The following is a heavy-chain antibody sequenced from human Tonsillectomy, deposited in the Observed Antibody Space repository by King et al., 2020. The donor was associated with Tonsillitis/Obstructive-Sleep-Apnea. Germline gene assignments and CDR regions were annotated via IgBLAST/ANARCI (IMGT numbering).Heavy chain of an antibody. Sequence: VQLQESGPGLVKPSETLSLTCTVSGGSISSSSYYWGWIRQPPGKGLEWIGSIYYSGSTYYNPSLKSRVTISVDTSKNQFSLKLSSVTAADTAVYYCARDYGPPDYFWSGYPPQSGYYYYYGMDVWGQGTTVTVSS. V-gene: IGHV4-39*07. CDR1: GGSISSSSYY. CDR2: IYYSGST. CDR3: ARDYGPPDYFWSGYPPQSGYYYYYGMDV. D-gene: IGHD3-3*01. J-gene: IGHJ6*02.